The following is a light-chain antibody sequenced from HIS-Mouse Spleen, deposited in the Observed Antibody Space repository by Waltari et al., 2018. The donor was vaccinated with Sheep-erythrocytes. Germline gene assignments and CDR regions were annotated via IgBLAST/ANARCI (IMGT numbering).Light chain of an antibody. V-gene: IGKV1-12*01. Sequence: DIQMTQSPSSVSASVGDRVTITCRASQGISRWLAWYQQKTGKAPKLLIYAASSLQSGVPSRFSGSGSATDFTLTISSLQPEDFATYYCQQANSFPITFGQGTRLEIK. CDR1: QGISRW. CDR3: QQANSFPIT. J-gene: IGKJ5*01. CDR2: AAS.